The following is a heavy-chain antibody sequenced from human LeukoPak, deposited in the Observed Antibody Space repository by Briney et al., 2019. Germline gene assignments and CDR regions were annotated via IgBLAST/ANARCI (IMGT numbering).Heavy chain of an antibody. CDR1: GYXFATNW. Sequence: GESLKISCNGSGYXFATNWIGWVRQMPGKGLEWMGIIYPGDSDTRYSPSFQGQVTISADRSISTAYLQWSSLKASDTAMYYCARRGSGWYVDYWGQGTLVTVSS. D-gene: IGHD6-19*01. V-gene: IGHV5-51*01. CDR2: IYPGDSDT. CDR3: ARRGSGWYVDY. J-gene: IGHJ4*02.